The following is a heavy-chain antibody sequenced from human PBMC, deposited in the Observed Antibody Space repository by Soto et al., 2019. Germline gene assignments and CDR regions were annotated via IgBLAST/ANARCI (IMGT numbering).Heavy chain of an antibody. CDR2: INAGNGNT. D-gene: IGHD4-17*01. Sequence: GASVKVSCKASGYTFTSYAMHWVRQAPGQRLEWMGWINAGNGNTKYSQKLQGRVTMTTDTSTSTAYMELRSLRSDDTAVYYCARARALSDYGDYGVLDYWGQGTLVTVSS. V-gene: IGHV1-3*01. CDR1: GYTFTSYA. J-gene: IGHJ4*02. CDR3: ARARALSDYGDYGVLDY.